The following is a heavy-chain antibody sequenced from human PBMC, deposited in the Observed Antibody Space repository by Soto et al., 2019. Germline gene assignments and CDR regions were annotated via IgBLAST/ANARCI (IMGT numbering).Heavy chain of an antibody. J-gene: IGHJ4*02. Sequence: SETLSLTCTVSGGSISSSSYYWGWIRQPPGKGLEWIGSIYYSGSTYYNLSLKSRVTISVDTSKNQFSLKLSSVTAADTAVYYCARGGSLVDYWGQGTLVTVSS. CDR3: ARGGSLVDY. D-gene: IGHD5-12*01. CDR1: GGSISSSSYY. CDR2: IYYSGST. V-gene: IGHV4-39*01.